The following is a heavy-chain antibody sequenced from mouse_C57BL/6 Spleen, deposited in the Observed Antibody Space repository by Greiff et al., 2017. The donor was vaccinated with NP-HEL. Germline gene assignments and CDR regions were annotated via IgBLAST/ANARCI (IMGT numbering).Heavy chain of an antibody. CDR2: IYPGDGDT. V-gene: IGHV1-82*01. D-gene: IGHD2-4*01. CDR1: GYAFSSSW. CDR3: ARSYDYDGNYYAMDY. Sequence: QVQLQQSGPELVKPGASVKISCKASGYAFSSSWMNWVKQRPGKGLEWIGRIYPGDGDTNYNGKFKGKATLTADKSSSTAYMQLSSLTSEDSAVYFCARSYDYDGNYYAMDYWGQGTSVTVSS. J-gene: IGHJ4*01.